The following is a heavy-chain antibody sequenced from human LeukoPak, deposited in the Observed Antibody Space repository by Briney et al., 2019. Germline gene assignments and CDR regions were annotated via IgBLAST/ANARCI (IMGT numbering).Heavy chain of an antibody. D-gene: IGHD3-3*01. Sequence: GGSLRLSCAASGFTFSSYAMHWVRQAPGKGLEGVAVISYDGSNKYYADSVKGRFTISRDNSKNTLYLQMNSLRAEDTAVYYCARDGGNDYDFWSGYYEVYYYMDVWGKGTTVTVSS. J-gene: IGHJ6*03. CDR1: GFTFSSYA. CDR3: ARDGGNDYDFWSGYYEVYYYMDV. V-gene: IGHV3-30*01. CDR2: ISYDGSNK.